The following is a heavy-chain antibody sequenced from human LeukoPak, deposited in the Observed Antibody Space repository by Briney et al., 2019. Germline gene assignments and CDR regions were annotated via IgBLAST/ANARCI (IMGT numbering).Heavy chain of an antibody. D-gene: IGHD6-6*01. CDR2: INPNSGGT. V-gene: IGHV1-2*06. CDR3: ARDLYSSPSESY. J-gene: IGHJ4*02. Sequence: ASVKVSCKASGYTFTGYYMHWVRQAPGQGLEWMGRINPNSGGTNYAQKFQGRATMTRDTSISTAYMELSRLRSDDTAVYYCARDLYSSPSESYGGQGTLVPVPS. CDR1: GYTFTGYY.